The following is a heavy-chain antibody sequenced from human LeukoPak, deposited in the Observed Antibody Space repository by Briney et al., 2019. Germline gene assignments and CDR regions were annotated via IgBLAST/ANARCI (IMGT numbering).Heavy chain of an antibody. V-gene: IGHV1-2*02. CDR2: INPNSGVT. D-gene: IGHD1-26*01. Sequence: SVSVSCKVSVYTFTDYYVHCVPQAAGHGLEGRGWINPNSGVTKHAQTRQGSVTMTRATSISTAYMGLSRLRSDDTAVYYCARDRDCIVGATHVPYWGQGTLVTVSS. CDR3: ARDRDCIVGATHVPY. CDR1: VYTFTDYY. J-gene: IGHJ4*02.